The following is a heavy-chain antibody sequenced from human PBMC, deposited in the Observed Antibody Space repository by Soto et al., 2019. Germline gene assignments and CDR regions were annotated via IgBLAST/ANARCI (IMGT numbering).Heavy chain of an antibody. V-gene: IGHV1-69*13. J-gene: IGHJ4*02. CDR2: IIPIFGTA. CDR3: ARAGIVVVPAVRAGNIDY. CDR1: GGTFSSYA. D-gene: IGHD2-2*01. Sequence: ASVKVSCKASGGTFSSYAISWVRQAPGQGLEWMGGIIPIFGTANYAQKFQGRVTITADESTSTAYMELSSLRSEDTAVYYCARAGIVVVPAVRAGNIDYWGQGTLVTVSS.